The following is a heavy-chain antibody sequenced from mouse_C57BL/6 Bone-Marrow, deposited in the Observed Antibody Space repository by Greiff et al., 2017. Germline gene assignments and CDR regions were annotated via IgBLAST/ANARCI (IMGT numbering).Heavy chain of an antibody. CDR3: AREANLLWYWYFDV. CDR1: GFTFSSYG. CDR2: ISSGGSYT. Sequence: EVKLQESGGDLVKPGGSLKLSCAASGFTFSSYGMSWVRQTPDKRLEWVATISSGGSYTYYPDSVKRRFTISRDNAKNTLYLQMSSLKSEDTAMYYCAREANLLWYWYFDVWGTGTTVTVSS. J-gene: IGHJ1*03. D-gene: IGHD2-1*01. V-gene: IGHV5-6*01.